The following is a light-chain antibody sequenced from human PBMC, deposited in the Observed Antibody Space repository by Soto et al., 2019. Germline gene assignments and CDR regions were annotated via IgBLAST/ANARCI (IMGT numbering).Light chain of an antibody. CDR1: SSDVGGYNY. V-gene: IGLV2-8*01. CDR2: EVN. J-gene: IGLJ1*01. Sequence: QSAPTQPPSASGSPGQSVTISCTGASSDVGGYNYVSWFQQHPGKAPKLIIHEVNQRPSGVPDRFSGSKSGNTASLTVSGLQAEDEGTYYCSSYGGYNNVVFGTGTKVTVL. CDR3: SSYGGYNNVV.